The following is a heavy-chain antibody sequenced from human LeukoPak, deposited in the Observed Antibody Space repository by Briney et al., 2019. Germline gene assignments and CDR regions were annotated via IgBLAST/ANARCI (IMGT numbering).Heavy chain of an antibody. Sequence: PGGSLRLSCAASGFTFSSYWMSWVRQAPGKGLEWVANIKQDGSEKYYVDSVKGRFTISRDNAKNSLYLQMNSLRAEDTAVYYCAREQDSSTTYFDYWGQGTLVTVSS. CDR3: AREQDSSTTYFDY. V-gene: IGHV3-7*01. D-gene: IGHD5-18*01. CDR2: IKQDGSEK. CDR1: GFTFSSYW. J-gene: IGHJ4*02.